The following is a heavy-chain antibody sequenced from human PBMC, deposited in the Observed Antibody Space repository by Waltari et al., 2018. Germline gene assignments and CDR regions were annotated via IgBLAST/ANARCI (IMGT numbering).Heavy chain of an antibody. D-gene: IGHD3-10*01. CDR3: ARPRGGCLCDGFDI. CDR2: FCFRGSP. J-gene: IGHJ3*02. CDR1: GASISSSNYY. Sequence: QLQLQESGPGLVKPSETLSLTCTVSGASISSSNYYWGWIRQPPGRGLEWIGGFCFRGSPHSTPSIRSRVPISVDTAKSQFSRKLSSVTAADTALYYCARPRGGCLCDGFDIWGQGTMVTVSS. V-gene: IGHV4-39*01.